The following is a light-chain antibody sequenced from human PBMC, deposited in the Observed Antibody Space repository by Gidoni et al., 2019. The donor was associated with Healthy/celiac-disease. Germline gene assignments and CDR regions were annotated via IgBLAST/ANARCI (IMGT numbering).Light chain of an antibody. J-gene: IGLJ3*02. Sequence: SYELTQPPSVSVSTGQTARITCTGDALPKQYAYWYQQKPGQAPVLVIYKDSARPSGIPERFSGSSSGTIVTLTISGVQAEDEADYYCQSADSSGTYWVFGGGTKLTVL. CDR1: ALPKQY. V-gene: IGLV3-25*02. CDR2: KDS. CDR3: QSADSSGTYWV.